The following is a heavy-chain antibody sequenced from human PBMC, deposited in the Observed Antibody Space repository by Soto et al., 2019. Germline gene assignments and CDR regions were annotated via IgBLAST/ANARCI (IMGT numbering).Heavy chain of an antibody. CDR3: ARGQRFSDWFDP. D-gene: IGHD3-3*01. CDR2: IYSSGST. J-gene: IGHJ5*02. V-gene: IGHV4-4*07. CDR1: GGAINSYY. Sequence: QVHLQESGPGLVKPSETLSLTCTVSGGAINSYYWTWIRQPAGKGLEWIGRIYSSGSTKSNPSLQSRVTMSLDTSKNQFSLRLTSVTAADTAVYYCARGQRFSDWFDPWGQGTLVTVSS.